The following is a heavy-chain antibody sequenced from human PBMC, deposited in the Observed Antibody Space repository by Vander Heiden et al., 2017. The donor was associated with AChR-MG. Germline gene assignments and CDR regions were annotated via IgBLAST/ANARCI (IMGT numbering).Heavy chain of an antibody. Sequence: QVQLQESGPGLVKPSQTLSLTRTVSGGPLSGGGYYWSWLRQHPGKGLEWIGYIYYSGSTYYNPSLKSRVTISVDTSKNQFSLKLSSVTAADTAVYYCAIDGAGTTSHWFDPWGQVTLVTVSS. CDR3: AIDGAGTTSHWFDP. CDR2: IYYSGST. V-gene: IGHV4-31*03. CDR1: GGPLSGGGYY. D-gene: IGHD1-7*01. J-gene: IGHJ5*02.